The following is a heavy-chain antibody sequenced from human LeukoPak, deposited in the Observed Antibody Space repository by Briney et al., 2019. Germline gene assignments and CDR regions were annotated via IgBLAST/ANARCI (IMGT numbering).Heavy chain of an antibody. Sequence: ASVKVSCKTCGYNFSNYTISWVRQAPGQPLEWMGWINTNTGNPTYAQGFTGRYVFSLDTSVSTAYLQIGGLTADDTAVYFCGRDPRLGIRGYTYGYIDYWGQGTLVTVSS. CDR2: INTNTGNP. V-gene: IGHV7-4-1*01. CDR3: GRDPRLGIRGYTYGYIDY. D-gene: IGHD5-18*01. CDR1: GYNFSNYT. J-gene: IGHJ4*02.